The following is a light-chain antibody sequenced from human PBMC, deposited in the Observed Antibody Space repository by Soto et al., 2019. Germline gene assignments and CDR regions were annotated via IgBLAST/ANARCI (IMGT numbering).Light chain of an antibody. CDR3: GTWDGSLRAGV. Sequence: QAVLTQPPSVSAALGQKVTISCSGTSSNIGNNYVSWYQQLPGTAPKLLIYDNDKRPSGIPDRFSGSKSDTSATLGITGLQTGDEADYYCGTWDGSLRAGVFGGGTKLTVL. CDR2: DND. V-gene: IGLV1-51*01. CDR1: SSNIGNNY. J-gene: IGLJ3*02.